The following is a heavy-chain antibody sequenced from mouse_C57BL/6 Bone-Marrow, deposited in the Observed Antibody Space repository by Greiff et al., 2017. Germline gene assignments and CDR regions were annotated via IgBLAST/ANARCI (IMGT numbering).Heavy chain of an antibody. CDR2: IDPSDSYT. V-gene: IGHV1-69*01. J-gene: IGHJ4*01. D-gene: IGHD1-1*01. Sequence: QVQLQQPGAELVMPGASVKLSCKASGYTFTSYWMHWVKQRPGQGLEWIGEIDPSDSYTNYNQKFKGKSTLTVDKSSSTAYMQLSSLTSEDSAVYYCAREPIITTVVAIAMDYWGQGTSVTVSS. CDR1: GYTFTSYW. CDR3: AREPIITTVVAIAMDY.